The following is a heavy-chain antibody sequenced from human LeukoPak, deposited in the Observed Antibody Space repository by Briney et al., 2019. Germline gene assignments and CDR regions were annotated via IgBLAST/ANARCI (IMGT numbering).Heavy chain of an antibody. J-gene: IGHJ4*02. D-gene: IGHD3-9*01. CDR1: GGTFSSYA. CDR2: IIPIFGTA. V-gene: IGHV1-69*13. Sequence: ASVKVSCKASGGTFSSYAISWVRQAPGQGLEWMGGIIPIFGTANYAQKFQGRVTITADESTSTAYMELSSLRSEDTAVYYCARHPPGYDILTGYYDYWGQGTLVTVSS. CDR3: ARHPPGYDILTGYYDY.